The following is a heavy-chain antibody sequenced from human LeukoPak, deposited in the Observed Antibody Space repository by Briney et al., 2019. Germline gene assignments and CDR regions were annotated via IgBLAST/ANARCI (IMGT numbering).Heavy chain of an antibody. CDR1: GGSISSGGYY. J-gene: IGHJ4*02. V-gene: IGHV4-31*03. CDR2: IYYSGST. D-gene: IGHD6-19*01. CDR3: ARALGTVTGMLDYYFDY. Sequence: TSSETLSLTCTVSGGSISSGGYYWSWIRQHPGKGLEWIGYIYYSGSTYYNPSLKSRVTISVDTSKNQFSLKLSSVTAADTAVYYCARALGTVTGMLDYYFDYWGQGTLVTVSS.